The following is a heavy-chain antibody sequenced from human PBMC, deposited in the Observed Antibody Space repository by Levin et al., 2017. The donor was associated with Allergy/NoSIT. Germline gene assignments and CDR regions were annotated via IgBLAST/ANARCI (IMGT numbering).Heavy chain of an antibody. V-gene: IGHV3-23*01. J-gene: IGHJ4*02. CDR3: AKGEDDFWNLAGGY. Sequence: PGGSLRLSCAASGFTFSNYAMSWVRQAPGKGLEWVSAISGSGSSTYYAASVKGRFTISRDNSRNTLHLQMNSLRAEDTAVFYCAKGEDDFWNLAGGYWGQGTLVTVSS. CDR2: ISGSGSST. D-gene: IGHD3-3*01. CDR1: GFTFSNYA.